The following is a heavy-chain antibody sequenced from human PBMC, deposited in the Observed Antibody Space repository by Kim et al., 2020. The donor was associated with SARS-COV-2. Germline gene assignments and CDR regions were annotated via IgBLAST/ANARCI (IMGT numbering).Heavy chain of an antibody. D-gene: IGHD3-22*01. CDR3: ARGYYYDSSGIRPRIVYFDY. J-gene: IGHJ4*02. Sequence: SETLSLTCTVSGGSISSSSYYWGWIRQPPGKGLEWIGSIYYSGSTYYNPSLKSRVTISVDTSKNQFSLKLSSVTAADTAVYYCARGYYYDSSGIRPRIVYFDYWGQGTLVTVSS. CDR1: GGSISSSSYY. V-gene: IGHV4-39*07. CDR2: IYYSGST.